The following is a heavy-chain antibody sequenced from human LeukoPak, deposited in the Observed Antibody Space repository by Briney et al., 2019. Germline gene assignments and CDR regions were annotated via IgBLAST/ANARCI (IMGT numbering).Heavy chain of an antibody. D-gene: IGHD3-9*01. CDR1: GFTFSIYW. V-gene: IGHV3-74*01. CDR3: ARDFDQPSGN. Sequence: GGSLRLSCAASGFTFSIYWMHWVRQAPGKGLVWVSRINSVGTSTGYADSVRGRFTISRDNAEDTLYLQMNSLGAEDTAVYYCARDFDQPSGNWGQGTLVTVSS. J-gene: IGHJ4*02. CDR2: INSVGTST.